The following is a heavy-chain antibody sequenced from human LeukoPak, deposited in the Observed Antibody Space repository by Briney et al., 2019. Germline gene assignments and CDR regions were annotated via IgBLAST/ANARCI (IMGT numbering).Heavy chain of an antibody. CDR2: IYPRTSAT. J-gene: IGHJ4*02. V-gene: IGHV5-51*01. CDR1: GYLFSSFW. CDR3: GSWSYHQSSRYEFDY. Sequence: GESLKISCKGSGYLFSSFWIGWVRQMPGKGLEWMGIIYPRTSATRYGPSFQGQVTISADRSTYTAYLQWSSLKASDTAMYYCGSWSYHQSSRYEFDYWGQGTLVTVSS. D-gene: IGHD3-22*01.